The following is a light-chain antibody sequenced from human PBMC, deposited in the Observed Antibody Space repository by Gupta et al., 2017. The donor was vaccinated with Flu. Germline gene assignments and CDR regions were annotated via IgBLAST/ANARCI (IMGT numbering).Light chain of an antibody. CDR2: DAF. CDR1: QDISNY. J-gene: IGKJ2*01. V-gene: IGKV1-33*01. Sequence: PSSLSASVGDRITITCQASQDISNYLSWYQQKPGEAPELLIYDAFSLEIGVPSRFSGSGSGTDFTLTISSLQPEDFATYYCQQDDNLPYTFGQGTKLEI. CDR3: QQDDNLPYT.